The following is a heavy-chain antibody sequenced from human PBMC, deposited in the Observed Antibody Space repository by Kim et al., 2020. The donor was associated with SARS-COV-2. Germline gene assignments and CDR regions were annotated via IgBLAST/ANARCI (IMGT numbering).Heavy chain of an antibody. CDR3: ARDNWGTIFLRYYYGMDV. Sequence: SVKVSCKASGGTFSSYAISWVRQAPGQGLEWMGGIIPIFGTANYAQKFQGRVTITADESTSTAYMELSSLRSEDTAVYYCARDNWGTIFLRYYYGMDVWGQGTTVTVSS. CDR1: GGTFSSYA. J-gene: IGHJ6*02. CDR2: IIPIFGTA. D-gene: IGHD3-3*01. V-gene: IGHV1-69*13.